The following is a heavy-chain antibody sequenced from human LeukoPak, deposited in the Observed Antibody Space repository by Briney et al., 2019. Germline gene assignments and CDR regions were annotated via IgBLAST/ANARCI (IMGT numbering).Heavy chain of an antibody. CDR2: IYWDDDK. J-gene: IGHJ6*03. V-gene: IGHV2-5*08. CDR1: EFSLSTSGMC. Sequence: SGPALVKPTQTLTLTCIFSEFSLSTSGMCVSWIRQPPGKALEWLALIYWDDDKRYSPSLKSRLTITKDTSKNQVVLTMTNMDPVDTATYYCAHSEVGYGAGYYYYMDVWGKGTTVTVSS. D-gene: IGHD4-17*01. CDR3: AHSEVGYGAGYYYYMDV.